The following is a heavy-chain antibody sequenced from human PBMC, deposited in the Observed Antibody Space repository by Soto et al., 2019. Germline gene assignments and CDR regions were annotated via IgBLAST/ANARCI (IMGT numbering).Heavy chain of an antibody. CDR3: ARDVDRTSHLNWFDP. J-gene: IGHJ5*02. D-gene: IGHD5-12*01. V-gene: IGHV3-33*01. Sequence: GGSLRLSCEVSGFSLSGYGMHWVRQAPGKGLEWAAVIWYDGTTKNYADSVKGRFTISRDSSKNTVYLQMDSLKVEDTAVYYCARDVDRTSHLNWFDPWGQGVMVTVS. CDR1: GFSLSGYG. CDR2: IWYDGTTK.